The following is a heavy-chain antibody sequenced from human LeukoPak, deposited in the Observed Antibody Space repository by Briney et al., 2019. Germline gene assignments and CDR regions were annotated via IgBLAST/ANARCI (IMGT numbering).Heavy chain of an antibody. CDR2: ISAYNGNT. Sequence: ASVKVSCKASGYTFTSHGISWVRQAPGQGLEWMGWISAYNGNTNYAQKLQGRVTMTTDTSTSTAYMELRSLRSDDTAVYYCARGQQEYYYGSGIPYYFDYWGQGTLVTVSS. D-gene: IGHD3-10*01. CDR3: ARGQQEYYYGSGIPYYFDY. V-gene: IGHV1-18*01. CDR1: GYTFTSHG. J-gene: IGHJ4*02.